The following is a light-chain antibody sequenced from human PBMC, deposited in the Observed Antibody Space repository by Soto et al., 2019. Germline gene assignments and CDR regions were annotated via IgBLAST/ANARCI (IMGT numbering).Light chain of an antibody. CDR2: GAS. CDR1: QSVSSSY. V-gene: IGKV3-20*01. CDR3: QQYGSSPNT. Sequence: EIVLTQSPGTLSLSPGERATLSCRASQSVSSSYLAWYQQKPGQAPRLLIYGASSRATGIPDTFSGSGSGTEFTLTISRLEPEDFAVYYCQQYGSSPNTFGQGTKLEIK. J-gene: IGKJ2*01.